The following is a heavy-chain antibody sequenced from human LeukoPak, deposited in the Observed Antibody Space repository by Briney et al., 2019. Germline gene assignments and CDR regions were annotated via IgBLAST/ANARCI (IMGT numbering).Heavy chain of an antibody. J-gene: IGHJ4*02. V-gene: IGHV1-69*02. CDR3: ARPLSPGIAAAAFDY. CDR1: GGTFSSYT. CDR2: IIPILGIA. Sequence: SVKVSCKASGGTFSSYTISWVRQAPGQGLEWMGRIIPILGIANYVQKFQGRVTITADKSTSTAYMELSSLRSEDTAVYYCARPLSPGIAAAAFDYWGQGTLVTVSS. D-gene: IGHD6-13*01.